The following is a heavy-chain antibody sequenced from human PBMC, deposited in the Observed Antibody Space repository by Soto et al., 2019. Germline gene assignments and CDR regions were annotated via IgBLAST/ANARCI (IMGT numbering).Heavy chain of an antibody. CDR3: ARSQVGTGSYRGFDP. J-gene: IGHJ5*02. CDR2: IYYSGST. V-gene: IGHV4-30-4*01. CDR1: GGSISSGDYY. D-gene: IGHD2-21*02. Sequence: SETLSLTCTVSGGSISSGDYYWSWIRQPPGKGLEWIGYIYYSGSTYYNPSLKSRVTISVDTSKNQFSLKLSSVTAADTAVYYCARSQVGTGSYRGFDPWGQGTLVTVSS.